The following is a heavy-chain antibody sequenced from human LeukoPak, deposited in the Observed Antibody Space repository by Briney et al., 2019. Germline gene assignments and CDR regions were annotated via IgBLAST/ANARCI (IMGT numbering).Heavy chain of an antibody. V-gene: IGHV4-4*02. J-gene: IGHJ3*01. CDR1: GVSISSRNW. CDR3: ASLYYYDSSGLSTDSVHL. D-gene: IGHD3-22*01. CDR2: IYHSGST. Sequence: SGTLSLTCAVSGVSISSRNWWNWVRQPPGKGLEWIGEIYHSGSTHYNPSLKSRVTISVDKSKNQFSLNLSSVTAADTAMYYCASLYYYDSSGLSTDSVHLWGQGTMVSVSS.